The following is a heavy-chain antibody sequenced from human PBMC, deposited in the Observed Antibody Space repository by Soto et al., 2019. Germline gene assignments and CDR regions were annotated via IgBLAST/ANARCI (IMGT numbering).Heavy chain of an antibody. D-gene: IGHD2-2*02. CDR2: IRSKANSYAT. CDR1: GFTFSGSA. CDR3: TRHRYLGMDV. Sequence: EVQLVESGGGLVQPGGSLKLSCAASGFTFSGSAMHWVRQASGKGLEWVGRIRSKANSYATAYAASVKGRFTISRDDSKNTAYLQMNSLKTEDSAVYYCTRHRYLGMDVWGQGTTVTVSS. V-gene: IGHV3-73*02. J-gene: IGHJ6*02.